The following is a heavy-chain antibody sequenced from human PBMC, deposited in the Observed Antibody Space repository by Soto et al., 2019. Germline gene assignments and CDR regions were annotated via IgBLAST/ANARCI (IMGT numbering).Heavy chain of an antibody. CDR2: IIPIFGTA. Sequence: GASVKVSCKASGGTFSSYAISWVRQAPGQGLEWMGGIIPIFGTANYAQKFQGRVTITADESTSTAYMELSSLRSEDTAVYYCARDAITMVRGHPPYFDYWGQGTLVTVSS. D-gene: IGHD3-10*01. CDR1: GGTFSSYA. V-gene: IGHV1-69*13. CDR3: ARDAITMVRGHPPYFDY. J-gene: IGHJ4*02.